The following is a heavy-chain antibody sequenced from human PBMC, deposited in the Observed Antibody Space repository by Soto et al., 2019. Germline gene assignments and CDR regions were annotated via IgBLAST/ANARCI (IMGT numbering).Heavy chain of an antibody. CDR3: EKGVRGVIIYFDY. CDR1: GGTFSSYA. J-gene: IGHJ4*02. Sequence: SVKVSCKASGGTFSSYAISWVRQAPGQGLEWMGGIIPIFGTANYAQKFQGRVTITADESTSTAYMELSSLRSEDTAVYYCEKGVRGVIIYFDYWGQGTLVTVSS. D-gene: IGHD3-10*01. V-gene: IGHV1-69*13. CDR2: IIPIFGTA.